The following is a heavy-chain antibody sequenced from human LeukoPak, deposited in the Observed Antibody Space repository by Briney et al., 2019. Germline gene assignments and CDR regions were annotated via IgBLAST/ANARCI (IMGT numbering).Heavy chain of an antibody. D-gene: IGHD6-13*01. CDR3: ARGGPAAGRFDY. Sequence: GGSLRLSCAASGFTFDDHGMSWVRQVPGRGLEWVSVIYSGGSTYYADSVKGRFTISRDNSKNTLYLQMNSLRAEDTAVYYCARGGPAAGRFDYWGQGTLVTVSS. CDR2: IYSGGST. V-gene: IGHV3-66*01. CDR1: GFTFDDHG. J-gene: IGHJ4*02.